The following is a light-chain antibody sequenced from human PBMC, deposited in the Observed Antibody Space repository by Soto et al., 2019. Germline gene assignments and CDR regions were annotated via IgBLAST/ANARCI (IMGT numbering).Light chain of an antibody. CDR1: SSNIGSDS. CDR2: RNN. J-gene: IGLJ2*01. V-gene: IGLV1-44*01. CDR3: AAWDDSLSAVV. Sequence: QCVLTQPPSASGTPGQRVTISCSGSSSNIGSDSVNWYQQVPGTAPKLLIYRNNQRPSGVPDRFSGSKSGASASLAISGLQSEDEADYYCAAWDDSLSAVVFGGGTKLTVL.